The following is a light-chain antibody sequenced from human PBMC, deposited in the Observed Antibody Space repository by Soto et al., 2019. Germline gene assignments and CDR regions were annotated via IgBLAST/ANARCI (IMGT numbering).Light chain of an antibody. Sequence: EIVLTQSPGTLSLSPGERATLSCRASQSVSSSYLACYQQKPGQTPRLLIYGASSTATGIPDMFSGSWSATDFTLTISRLAPEDVAVYYCQQFGNSPYTFGQGTKLDIK. V-gene: IGKV3-20*01. CDR2: GAS. CDR3: QQFGNSPYT. CDR1: QSVSSSY. J-gene: IGKJ2*01.